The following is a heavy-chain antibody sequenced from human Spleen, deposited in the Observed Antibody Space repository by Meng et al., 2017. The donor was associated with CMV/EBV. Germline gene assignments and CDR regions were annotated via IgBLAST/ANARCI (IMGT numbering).Heavy chain of an antibody. CDR2: TYYRSTWFN. V-gene: IGHV6-1*01. CDR1: GDSVSTTYAA. D-gene: IGHD5-18*01. CDR3: AREGYSYGYDAFDI. J-gene: IGHJ3*02. Sequence: SQTLSLTCAISGDSVSTTYAAWNWIRQSPSRGLEWLGRTYYRSTWFNDYADSVNSRITIDVDTSKNQFSLLLTSVTPEDTAMYYCAREGYSYGYDAFDIWGQGTMVTVSS.